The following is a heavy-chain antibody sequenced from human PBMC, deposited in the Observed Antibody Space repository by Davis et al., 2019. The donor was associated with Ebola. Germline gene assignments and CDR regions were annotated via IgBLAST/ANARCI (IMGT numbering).Heavy chain of an antibody. CDR2: IYTGDSDT. Sequence: GESLKISCEGSGNSYTSYWIGWVRQKPGKGLEWMGIIYTGDSDTRYSPSFRGQVTISADRSIKAAFLQWSSLKASDTAMYFCASLRRTITGMDDGFDIWGQGTMVTVSS. D-gene: IGHD1-1*01. CDR1: GNSYTSYW. J-gene: IGHJ3*02. CDR3: ASLRRTITGMDDGFDI. V-gene: IGHV5-51*01.